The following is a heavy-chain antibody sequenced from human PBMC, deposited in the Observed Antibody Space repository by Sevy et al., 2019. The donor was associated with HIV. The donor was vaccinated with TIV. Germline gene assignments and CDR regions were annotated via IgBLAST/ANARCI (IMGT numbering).Heavy chain of an antibody. CDR1: GDSITTNDYF. V-gene: IGHV4-30-4*01. Sequence: SETPSLTCTISGDSITTNDYFWTWIRQSPGKGLEWIGYLYYSGSTAYNPSLKSRVSISTDTTKSHFSLNLNSVTGADTAIYYCARAVGFTRGAFDIWGQGITVTVSS. CDR2: LYYSGST. CDR3: ARAVGFTRGAFDI. D-gene: IGHD3-10*01. J-gene: IGHJ3*02.